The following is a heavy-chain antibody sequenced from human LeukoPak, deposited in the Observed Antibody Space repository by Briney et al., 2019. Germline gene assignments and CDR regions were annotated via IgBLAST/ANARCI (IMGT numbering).Heavy chain of an antibody. CDR2: TYYRSKWYI. Sequence: SQTLSLTCAISGDSVSSNSAAWNWMRQSPSRGLEWLGRTYYRSKWYIEYAVSVQSRMNINPDTSKNQFSLHLNSVTPEDTAVYYCARDSYYYMDVWGKGTTVTVSS. CDR3: ARDSYYYMDV. V-gene: IGHV6-1*01. CDR1: GDSVSSNSAA. J-gene: IGHJ6*03.